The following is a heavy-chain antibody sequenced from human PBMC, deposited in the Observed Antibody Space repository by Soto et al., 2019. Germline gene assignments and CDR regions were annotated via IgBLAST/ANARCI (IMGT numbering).Heavy chain of an antibody. CDR2: LNPNSGNT. V-gene: IGHV1-8*01. CDR1: GYMFSTYD. D-gene: IGHD1-20*01. Sequence: QVQLVQSGAEVKKPGASVKVSCKASGYMFSTYDINWVRQAPGQGLEWMGWLNPNSGNTGYAQKFPGRITMTRNTSRNTAYMELSSLGSDDTAVYYCARDHRYNWNDEGWFDPWGQGTLVTVSS. J-gene: IGHJ5*02. CDR3: ARDHRYNWNDEGWFDP.